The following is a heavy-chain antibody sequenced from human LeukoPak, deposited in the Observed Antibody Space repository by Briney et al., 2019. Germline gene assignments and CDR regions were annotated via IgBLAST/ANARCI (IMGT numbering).Heavy chain of an antibody. CDR1: GGSFSGYY. CDR3: ARDYDVLTAYPPTQLFDP. Sequence: SETLSLTRAVYGGSFSGYYWSWIRQPAGKGLEWIGRIYTSGSTNYNPSLKSRVTMSVDTSKNQFSLKLNSVTAADTAVYYCARDYDVLTAYPPTQLFDPWGQGTLVTVSS. D-gene: IGHD3-9*01. V-gene: IGHV4-4*07. J-gene: IGHJ5*02. CDR2: IYTSGST.